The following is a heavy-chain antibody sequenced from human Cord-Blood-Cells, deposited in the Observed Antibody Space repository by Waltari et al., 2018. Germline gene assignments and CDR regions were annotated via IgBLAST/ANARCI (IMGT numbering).Heavy chain of an antibody. CDR3: ARRSGYCSGGSCYSETYYYYYMDV. Sequence: QVQLQESGPGLVKPSETLSLTCTVSGGSISSYYWSWIRQPPGKGLVWIGYIYYSGSTNDNPSLKSRVTISVDTSKNQFSLKLSSVTAADTAVYYCARRSGYCSGGSCYSETYYYYYMDVWGKGTTVTVSS. CDR2: IYYSGST. J-gene: IGHJ6*03. V-gene: IGHV4-59*08. D-gene: IGHD2-15*01. CDR1: GGSISSYY.